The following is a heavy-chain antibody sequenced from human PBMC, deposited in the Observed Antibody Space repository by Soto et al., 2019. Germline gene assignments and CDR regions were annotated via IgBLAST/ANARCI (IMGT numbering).Heavy chain of an antibody. V-gene: IGHV3-30*19. CDR3: ARWGTTGGLDV. CDR2: TSYDGSGK. CDR1: GFTFRSYV. D-gene: IGHD3-16*01. Sequence: QVHLVESGGGVVQPGTSLRLSCVGSGFTFRSYVIHWVRQAPGKGLEWVALTSYDGSGKYYGDSVRGRFTISRDNSRNTVDLQMDSLRLEYTALYYCARWGTTGGLDVWGQGTLVSVSS. J-gene: IGHJ1*01.